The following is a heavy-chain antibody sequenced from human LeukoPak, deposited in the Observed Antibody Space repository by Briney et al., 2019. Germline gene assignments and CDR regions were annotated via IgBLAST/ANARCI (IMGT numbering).Heavy chain of an antibody. D-gene: IGHD3-3*01. CDR3: AKVGSHYDFWSGYYTGGISFDP. CDR1: GFTFSNYG. CDR2: VSYDESNK. V-gene: IGHV3-30*18. Sequence: GGSLRLSCAASGFTFSNYGMHWVRQAPGKGLEWVAVVSYDESNKFYADSVKGRFTISRDNSKNTLYLQMNSLRAEDTAVYYCAKVGSHYDFWSGYYTGGISFDPWGQGTLVTVSS. J-gene: IGHJ5*02.